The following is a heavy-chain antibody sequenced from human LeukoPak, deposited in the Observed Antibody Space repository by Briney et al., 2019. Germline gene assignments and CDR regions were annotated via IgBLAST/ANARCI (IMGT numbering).Heavy chain of an antibody. J-gene: IGHJ5*02. CDR3: ARESNYHGSGTGWFDP. Sequence: SETLSLTCTVSGGSISGYYWSWIRQPAGKGLEWIGRIYTSGSTNYNPSLKSRVTMSVDTSKNQLSLKLSSVTAADTAVYYCARESNYHGSGTGWFDPWGQGTLVTVSS. CDR1: GGSISGYY. V-gene: IGHV4-4*07. CDR2: IYTSGST. D-gene: IGHD3-10*01.